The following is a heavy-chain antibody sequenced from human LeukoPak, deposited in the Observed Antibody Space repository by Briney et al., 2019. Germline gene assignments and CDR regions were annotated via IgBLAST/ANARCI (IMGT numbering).Heavy chain of an antibody. CDR1: GFTFRSYE. V-gene: IGHV3-48*03. CDR2: ISGSGSTI. D-gene: IGHD5-24*01. J-gene: IGHJ3*02. Sequence: GGSLRLSCAASGFTFRSYEMNWVRQAPGKGLEWVSYISGSGSTIHYADFVKGRFTISRDNAKNSLSLQMNSLRAEDTAVYYCARGGYNYGYAFDIWGQGTMVTASS. CDR3: ARGGYNYGYAFDI.